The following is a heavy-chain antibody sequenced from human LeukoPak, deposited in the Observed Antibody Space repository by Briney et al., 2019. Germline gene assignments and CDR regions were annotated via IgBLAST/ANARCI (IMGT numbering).Heavy chain of an antibody. V-gene: IGHV1-8*01. CDR1: GYTSTSYD. D-gene: IGHD1-7*01. CDR2: MNPNSGNT. CDR3: AGRGGKGGTTFGY. Sequence: ASVKVSCKASGYTSTSYDINWVRQGTGQGLEWMGWMNPNSGNTGYAQKFQGRVTMTRNTSISTAYMELSSLRSEDTAVYYCAGRGGKGGTTFGYWGQGTLVTVSS. J-gene: IGHJ4*02.